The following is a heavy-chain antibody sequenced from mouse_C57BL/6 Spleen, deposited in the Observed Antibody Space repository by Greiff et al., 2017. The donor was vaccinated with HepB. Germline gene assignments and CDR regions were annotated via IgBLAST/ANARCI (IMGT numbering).Heavy chain of an antibody. CDR2: IRSKSSNYAT. J-gene: IGHJ3*01. V-gene: IGHV10-3*01. Sequence: EVQLVESGGGLVQPKGSLKLSCAASGFTFNTYAMHWVRQAPGKGLEWVARIRSKSSNYATYYADSVKDRFTISRDDSQSMLYLQMNNLKTEDTAMYYCVRGTPNYSNFWFAYWGQGTLVTVSA. CDR3: VRGTPNYSNFWFAY. CDR1: GFTFNTYA. D-gene: IGHD2-5*01.